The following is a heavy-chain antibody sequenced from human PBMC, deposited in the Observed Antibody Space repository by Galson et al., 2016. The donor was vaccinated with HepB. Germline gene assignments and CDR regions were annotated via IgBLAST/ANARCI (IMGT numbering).Heavy chain of an antibody. J-gene: IGHJ4*02. CDR1: GFTFSSYA. CDR3: AKSSSGATPRPNFDY. D-gene: IGHD1-26*01. Sequence: SLRLSCAAAGFTFSSYAMSWVRQAPGKGLEWVSALSGSGGSTYYADSVKGRFTISRDSSKSTLYLQMNSLRAEDTAVYYCAKSSSGATPRPNFDYWGQGTLVTVSS. CDR2: LSGSGGST. V-gene: IGHV3-23*01.